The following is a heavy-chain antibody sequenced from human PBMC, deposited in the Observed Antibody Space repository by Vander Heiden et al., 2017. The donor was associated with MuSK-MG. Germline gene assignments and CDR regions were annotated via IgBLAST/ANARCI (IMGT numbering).Heavy chain of an antibody. J-gene: IGHJ6*02. CDR1: GFSLSTSGVG. CDR2: IYWDDDK. V-gene: IGHV2-5*02. Sequence: QITLKESGPTLVKPTQTLTLTCTFSGFSLSTSGVGVGWIRQPPGKALEWLALIYWDDDKRYSPSLKSRLTITKDTSKNQVVRTMTNMDPVDTATYYWAHRQLIFGYYGMDVWGQGTTVTVSS. D-gene: IGHD3-10*02. CDR3: AHRQLIFGYYGMDV.